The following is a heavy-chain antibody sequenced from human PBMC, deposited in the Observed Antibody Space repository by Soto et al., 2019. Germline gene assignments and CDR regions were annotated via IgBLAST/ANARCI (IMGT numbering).Heavy chain of an antibody. V-gene: IGHV4-39*01. CDR3: ERREYYYAMVA. CDR1: VCALSSRRYY. Sequence: TSQTMSLTATEAVCALSSRRYYWFCLRHTPGKGLEWIGSIYYSGSTYYNPSLKSRVTISVDTSKNQFSLKLSSVTAAYIAVYYSERREYYYAMVAGGDGTT. CDR2: IYYSGST. J-gene: IGHJ6*02.